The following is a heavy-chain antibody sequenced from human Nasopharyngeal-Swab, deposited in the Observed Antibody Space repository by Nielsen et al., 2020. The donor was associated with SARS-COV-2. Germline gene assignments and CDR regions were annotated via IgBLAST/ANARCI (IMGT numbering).Heavy chain of an antibody. CDR3: ARDGLDYDFWSAYFMDV. J-gene: IGHJ6*02. V-gene: IGHV3-21*01. CDR2: ILRLRRSI. D-gene: IGHD3-3*01. Sequence: VRQMPGKGLEWVSSILRLRRSISSAASVKGRFTISRDNAKNSLYLQMNSLRAEDTAVYYCARDGLDYDFWSAYFMDVWGQGTTVTVSS.